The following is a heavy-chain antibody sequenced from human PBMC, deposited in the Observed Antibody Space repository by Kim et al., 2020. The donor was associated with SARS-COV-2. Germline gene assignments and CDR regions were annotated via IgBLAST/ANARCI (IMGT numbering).Heavy chain of an antibody. V-gene: IGHV3-7*01. D-gene: IGHD1-26*01. CDR2: LNQDGSET. CDR1: GFTFSSSW. CDR3: ARDSGRREDP. J-gene: IGHJ5*02. Sequence: GGSLRLSCAASGFTFSSSWMSWVRQAPGKGLEWVANLNQDGSETYYVDSVKGRFTISRDNAKSSLYLQMNGLRGEDTAVYYCARDSGRREDPWGQGTLVT.